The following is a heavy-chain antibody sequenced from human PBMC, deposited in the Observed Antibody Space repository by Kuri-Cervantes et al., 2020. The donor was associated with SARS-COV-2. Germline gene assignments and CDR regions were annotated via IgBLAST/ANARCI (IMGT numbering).Heavy chain of an antibody. CDR1: GYSISSGYY. Sequence: LSCTVSGYSISSGYYWGWIRQPPGKGLEWIGSIYHSGSTYYNPSLKSRVTISVDTSKNQFSLKLSSETAADTAVYYCARDAGSNLPAAIVLLSAFDIWGQGTMVTVSS. D-gene: IGHD2-2*02. CDR3: ARDAGSNLPAAIVLLSAFDI. V-gene: IGHV4-38-2*02. CDR2: IYHSGST. J-gene: IGHJ3*02.